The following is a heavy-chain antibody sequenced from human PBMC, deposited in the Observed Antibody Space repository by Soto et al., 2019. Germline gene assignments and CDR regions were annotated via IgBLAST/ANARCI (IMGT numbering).Heavy chain of an antibody. V-gene: IGHV4-34*01. J-gene: IGHJ6*02. D-gene: IGHD6-13*01. CDR3: ARVAAAGDKLRYYYGMDV. Sequence: SETLSLTCAVYGGSFSGYYWSWIRQPPGQGLEWIGEINHSGSTNYNPSLKSRVTISVDTSKNQFSLKLSSVTAADTAVYYCARVAAAGDKLRYYYGMDVWGQGTTVTVS. CDR1: GGSFSGYY. CDR2: INHSGST.